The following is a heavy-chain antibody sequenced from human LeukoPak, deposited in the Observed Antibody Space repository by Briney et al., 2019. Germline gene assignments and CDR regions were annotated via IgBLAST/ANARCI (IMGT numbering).Heavy chain of an antibody. Sequence: RGSLRLSSVTPLVTLTNYAISWVRPTLREGLKCLSPIRYSGGTRYYADSVEGRFTISSDNSKKTLYLQMNNLRAEDTAVYYCATLGVNTVTLPSDVYWGQGTLVTVSS. CDR3: ATLGVNTVTLPSDVY. CDR2: IRYSGGTR. V-gene: IGHV3-23*01. CDR1: LVTLTNYA. D-gene: IGHD4-17*01. J-gene: IGHJ4*02.